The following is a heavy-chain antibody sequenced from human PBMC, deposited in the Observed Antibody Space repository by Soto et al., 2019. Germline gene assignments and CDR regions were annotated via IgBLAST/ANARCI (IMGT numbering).Heavy chain of an antibody. Sequence: SETLSLTCSVSGGSISTYYWSWIRQSPGKGLEVIGCMFSSGGTNYNPALKSRITISRDTSRNQLSMKLTSVTAADTAVYFCAQLQYRVVHPLDIWGQGTMVTVSS. V-gene: IGHV4-59*01. D-gene: IGHD2-2*02. J-gene: IGHJ3*02. CDR1: GGSISTYY. CDR2: MFSSGGT. CDR3: AQLQYRVVHPLDI.